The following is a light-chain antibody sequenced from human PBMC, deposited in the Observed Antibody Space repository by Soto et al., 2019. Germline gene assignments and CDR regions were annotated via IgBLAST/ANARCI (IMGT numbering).Light chain of an antibody. V-gene: IGLV2-14*01. CDR3: SSYTGSSTLGEM. CDR2: EVT. Sequence: QSALTQPASVSGSPGQSITLSCAGTTNDIGSYNYVSWLQQHPGEAPKLIIFEVTHRPSGISTRFSGSKSGNTASLTISDLQAEDEALYYCSSYTGSSTLGEMFGGGTKLTVL. CDR1: TNDIGSYNY. J-gene: IGLJ3*02.